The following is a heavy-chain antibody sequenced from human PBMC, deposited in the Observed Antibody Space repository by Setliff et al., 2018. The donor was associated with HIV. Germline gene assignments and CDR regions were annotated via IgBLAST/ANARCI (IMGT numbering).Heavy chain of an antibody. D-gene: IGHD3-22*01. CDR2: IYYTGNT. CDR1: RASIGSNSYF. V-gene: IGHV4-39*01. CDR3: ARAASYCDSSGYWAPPKYFDY. J-gene: IGHJ4*02. Sequence: KPSETLSLTCTVSRASIGSNSYFWGWIRQPPGKGLEWIGNIYYTGNTYYNPSLQSRVTISLDTSKNQFSLRLNSVTAADTAVYYCARAASYCDSSGYWAPPKYFDYWGQETLVTVSS.